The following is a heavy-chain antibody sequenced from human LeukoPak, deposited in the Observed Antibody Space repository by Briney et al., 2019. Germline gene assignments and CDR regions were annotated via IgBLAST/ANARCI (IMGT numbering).Heavy chain of an antibody. CDR1: GFTFTSYD. J-gene: IGHJ3*02. CDR2: MNPNSGNT. Sequence: ASVKVSCKASGFTFTSYDINWVRQAPGQGLEWMGWMNPNSGNTRYSQKFQGRVTITRDTSASTAYMELSSLRSEDTAVYYCARVGHGYYDSSGPDAFDIWGQGTMVTVSS. CDR3: ARVGHGYYDSSGPDAFDI. V-gene: IGHV1-8*01. D-gene: IGHD3-22*01.